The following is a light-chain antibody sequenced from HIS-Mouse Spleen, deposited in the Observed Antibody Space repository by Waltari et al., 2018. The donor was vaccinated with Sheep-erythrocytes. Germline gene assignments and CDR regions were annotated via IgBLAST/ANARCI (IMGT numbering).Light chain of an antibody. Sequence: QSALTQPRSVSGFPGQSVTISCTGTRSDVGGYHYVSWYQQHPGKAPKLMIYDVSKRPSGVPDRFSGSKSGNTASLTISGLQAEDEADYYCCSYAGSYTVVFGGGTKLTVL. CDR3: CSYAGSYTVV. V-gene: IGLV2-11*01. CDR2: DVS. J-gene: IGLJ2*01. CDR1: RSDVGGYHY.